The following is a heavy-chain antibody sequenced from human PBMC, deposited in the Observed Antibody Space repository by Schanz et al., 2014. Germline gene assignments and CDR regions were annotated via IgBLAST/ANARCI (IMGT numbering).Heavy chain of an antibody. CDR2: ISGSGGST. J-gene: IGHJ4*02. Sequence: DLVESGGGLVQPGGSLRLSCAASGFTFSSYAMSWVRQAPGKGLEWVSGISGSGGSTYYADSVKGRFTISRDNSKNTLYLQMNSLRAEDTAVYYCAKDLLYGAPMPLNHLDYWGQGTLVTVSS. CDR1: GFTFSSYA. CDR3: AKDLLYGAPMPLNHLDY. V-gene: IGHV3-23*04. D-gene: IGHD2-2*01.